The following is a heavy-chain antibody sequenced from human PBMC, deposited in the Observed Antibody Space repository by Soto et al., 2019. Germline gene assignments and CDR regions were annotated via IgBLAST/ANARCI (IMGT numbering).Heavy chain of an antibody. CDR2: ISAYNCNT. D-gene: IGHD3-10*01. V-gene: IGHV1-18*01. J-gene: IGHJ4*02. CDR1: CYSFTSYG. Sequence: ASVKVSYKDGCYSFTSYGIIWVRQAPGQELEWMGWISAYNCNTNYAQNLQRRVTMNTNPYASTAYMELRRLTADDTAGYVCFCAMVRGVVYYFDYWGPGTLVTVSS. CDR3: FCAMVRGVVYYFDY.